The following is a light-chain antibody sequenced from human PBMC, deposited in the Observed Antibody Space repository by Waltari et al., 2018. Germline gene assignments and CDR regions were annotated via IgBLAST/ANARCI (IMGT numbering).Light chain of an antibody. V-gene: IGKV3-20*01. CDR1: QTVTGSY. J-gene: IGKJ1*01. CDR2: GAS. Sequence: EIVLTQSPGPLSLSPWERATLSCRASQTVTGSYLAWYQQKPGQAPRLLIYGASIRATGIPDRFSGSGSGTDFTLTISRLEPEDFAVYYCQDSATFGQGTKVEIK. CDR3: QDSAT.